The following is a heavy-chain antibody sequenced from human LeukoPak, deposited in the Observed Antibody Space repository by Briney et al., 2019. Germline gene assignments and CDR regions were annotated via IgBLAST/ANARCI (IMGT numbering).Heavy chain of an antibody. J-gene: IGHJ3*02. CDR3: ARDRRRITIFGVVIRKAFDI. D-gene: IGHD3-3*01. Sequence: SETLSLTCAVYGGSFSGYYWSWIRQPPGKGLEWIGEINHSGSTNYNPSLKSRVTISVDTSKNPFSLKLSSVTAAHTAVYYCARDRRRITIFGVVIRKAFDIWGQGAMVTVSS. V-gene: IGHV4-34*01. CDR2: INHSGST. CDR1: GGSFSGYY.